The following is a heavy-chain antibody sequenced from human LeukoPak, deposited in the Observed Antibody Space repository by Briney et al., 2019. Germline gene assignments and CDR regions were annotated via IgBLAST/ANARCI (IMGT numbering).Heavy chain of an antibody. J-gene: IGHJ4*02. CDR1: GLSVSDNS. Sequence: RGCLRLSCTLSGLSVSDNSMSWVRHAPGQGLEWVAFIRYDGSNKYYADSVKGRFTISRDNYKNTLYLQMNSLRAEDTAVYYCAKGDIVVVPAAIDYWGQGTLVTVSS. D-gene: IGHD2-2*01. V-gene: IGHV3-30*02. CDR2: IRYDGSNK. CDR3: AKGDIVVVPAAIDY.